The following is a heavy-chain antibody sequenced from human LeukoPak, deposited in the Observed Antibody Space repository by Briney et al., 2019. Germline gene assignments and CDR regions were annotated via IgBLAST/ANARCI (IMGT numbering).Heavy chain of an antibody. Sequence: GASVKVSCMASGYTFTSYGISWVRQAPGQGLEWMGWISAYNGNTNYAQKLQGRVTMTTDTSTSTAYMELRSLRSDDAAVYYCARDLSGWYAFDYWGQGTLVTVSS. CDR3: ARDLSGWYAFDY. D-gene: IGHD6-19*01. CDR2: ISAYNGNT. V-gene: IGHV1-18*01. CDR1: GYTFTSYG. J-gene: IGHJ4*02.